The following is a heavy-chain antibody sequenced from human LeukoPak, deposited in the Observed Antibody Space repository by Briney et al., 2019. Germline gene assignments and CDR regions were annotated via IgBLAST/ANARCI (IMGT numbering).Heavy chain of an antibody. CDR3: ARGGIAVALLDY. Sequence: ASVKVSCKASGYTFTSYGISWVRQAPGQGLEWMGWVSAYNGNTNYALKLQGRVTFTTDTSTSTAYMELRSLRSDDTAMYYCARGGIAVALLDYWGQGTLVTVSS. J-gene: IGHJ4*02. CDR1: GYTFTSYG. CDR2: VSAYNGNT. D-gene: IGHD6-13*01. V-gene: IGHV1-18*01.